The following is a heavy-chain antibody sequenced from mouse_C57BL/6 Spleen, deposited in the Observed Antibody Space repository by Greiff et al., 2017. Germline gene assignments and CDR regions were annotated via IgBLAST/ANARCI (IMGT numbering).Heavy chain of an antibody. Sequence: QVQLKESGAELVRPGTSVKMSCKASGYTFTNYWIGWAKQRPGHGLEWIGDIYPGGGYTNYNEKFKGKATLTADKSSSTAYMQFSSLTSEDSAIYYCARRDRYYAMDYWGQGTSVTVSS. CDR2: IYPGGGYT. V-gene: IGHV1-63*01. CDR1: GYTFTNYW. CDR3: ARRDRYYAMDY. J-gene: IGHJ4*01. D-gene: IGHD3-3*01.